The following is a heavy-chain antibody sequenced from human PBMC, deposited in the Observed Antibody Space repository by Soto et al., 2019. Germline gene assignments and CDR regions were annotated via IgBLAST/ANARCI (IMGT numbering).Heavy chain of an antibody. CDR3: ARDYYDSSDYTTNWFDP. V-gene: IGHV4-39*01. D-gene: IGHD3-22*01. J-gene: IGHJ5*02. Sequence: SETLSLTGTVSGGSISNSRYYWAWIRQPPGKGLEWIGSIYHTGNTYYNPSLRSRVTIFVDTSKNQFSLKLTSVTAADTAVYYCARDYYDSSDYTTNWFDPWGQGTLVTISS. CDR2: IYHTGNT. CDR1: GGSISNSRYY.